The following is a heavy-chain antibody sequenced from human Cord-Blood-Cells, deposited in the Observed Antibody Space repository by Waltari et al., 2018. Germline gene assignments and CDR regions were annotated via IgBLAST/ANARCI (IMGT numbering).Heavy chain of an antibody. J-gene: IGHJ4*02. CDR2: INPNSGGT. Sequence: RQAPGQGLEWMGRINPNSGGTNYAQKFQGRVTMTRDTSISTAYMELSRLRSDDTAVYYCAREGYGDYGFDYWGQGTLVTVSS. D-gene: IGHD4-17*01. CDR3: AREGYGDYGFDY. V-gene: IGHV1-2*06.